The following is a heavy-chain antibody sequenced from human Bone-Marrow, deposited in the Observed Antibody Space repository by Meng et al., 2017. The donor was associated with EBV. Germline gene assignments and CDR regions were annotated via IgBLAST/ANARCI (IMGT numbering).Heavy chain of an antibody. CDR1: GGDSRSNNW. Sequence: QVRLQQTVTDLVKPSGTLSRSRAVLGGDSRSNNWWSWLRQPQGKGLEWIVEIYHSGSNNYNPYLKSRVTITVAKSKNQFSLKLSSVTDADTAVYYCARAWSVTSGFDSWGQGTLVTVSS. J-gene: IGHJ5*01. CDR3: ARAWSVTSGFDS. V-gene: IGHV4-4*02. CDR2: IYHSGSN. D-gene: IGHD2-21*02.